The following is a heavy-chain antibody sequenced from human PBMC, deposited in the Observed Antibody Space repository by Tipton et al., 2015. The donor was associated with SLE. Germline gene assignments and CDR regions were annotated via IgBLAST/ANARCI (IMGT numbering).Heavy chain of an antibody. CDR3: ARDRVVQWLEEGGAYFDY. J-gene: IGHJ4*02. CDR1: GGSISTTGYY. CDR2: IYHDGSS. V-gene: IGHV4-39*07. D-gene: IGHD6-19*01. Sequence: TLSLTCTVSGGSISTTGYYWGWIRQPPGKGLEWIANIYHDGSSYYSPSLKSRVSISVDTSRNQFSLRLASVTAADTAVYYCARDRVVQWLEEGGAYFDYWGQGTRVLVSP.